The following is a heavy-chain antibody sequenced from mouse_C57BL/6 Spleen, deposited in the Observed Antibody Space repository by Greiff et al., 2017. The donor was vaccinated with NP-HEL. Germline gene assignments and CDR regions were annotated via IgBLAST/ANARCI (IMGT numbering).Heavy chain of an antibody. J-gene: IGHJ1*03. Sequence: VQLQQPGAELVMPGASVQLSCKASGYTFTSYWMHWVKQRPGQGLEWIGEIDPSDSYTNYNQKFKGKSTLTVDKSSSTAYMQLSSLTSEDSAVYYCTSTVGYFDVWGTGTTVTVSS. CDR1: GYTFTSYW. D-gene: IGHD1-1*01. CDR2: IDPSDSYT. V-gene: IGHV1-69*01. CDR3: TSTVGYFDV.